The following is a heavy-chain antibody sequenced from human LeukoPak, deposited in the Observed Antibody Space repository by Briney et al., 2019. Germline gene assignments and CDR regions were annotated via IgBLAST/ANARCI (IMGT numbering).Heavy chain of an antibody. CDR3: AKDSSSYDWGYMDV. Sequence: GSLRLSCAASGFTFSNYAMSWVRQAPGKGLEWVSLIGGSDGRTRYADSVKGRFTISRDNSKNTLYLEMNSLRAEDTAVYYCAKDSSSYDWGYMDVWGKGTTVTISS. CDR2: IGGSDGRT. CDR1: GFTFSNYA. D-gene: IGHD3-22*01. J-gene: IGHJ6*03. V-gene: IGHV3-23*01.